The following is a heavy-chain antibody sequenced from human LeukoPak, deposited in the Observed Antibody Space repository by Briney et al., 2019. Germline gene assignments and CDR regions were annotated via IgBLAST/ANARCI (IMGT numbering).Heavy chain of an antibody. CDR1: GFTFDDYA. V-gene: IGHV3-9*01. CDR3: AKDLAYGSSWEGFDY. Sequence: GGSLRLSCAASGFTFDDYAMHWVRQAPGKGLEWVSGISWNSGSIGYADSVKGRFTISRDNAKNSLYLQMNSLRAEDTALYYCAKDLAYGSSWEGFDYWGQGTLVTVSS. CDR2: ISWNSGSI. D-gene: IGHD6-13*01. J-gene: IGHJ4*02.